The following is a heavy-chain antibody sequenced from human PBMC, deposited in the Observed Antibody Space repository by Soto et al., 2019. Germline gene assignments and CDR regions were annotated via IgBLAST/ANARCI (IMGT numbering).Heavy chain of an antibody. V-gene: IGHV4-39*01. CDR3: ARPTSGSFFEFDY. CDR2: IYYSGST. J-gene: IGHJ4*02. CDR1: GDSIGSTSYY. D-gene: IGHD3-3*01. Sequence: SETLSLTCSVSGDSIGSTSYYWGWIRQPPGKGLEWIGNIYYSGSTYYNPSLQSRVTISVDTSKNQFSLRLSSVTAVDTAVYFCARPTSGSFFEFDYWGLGTLVTVSS.